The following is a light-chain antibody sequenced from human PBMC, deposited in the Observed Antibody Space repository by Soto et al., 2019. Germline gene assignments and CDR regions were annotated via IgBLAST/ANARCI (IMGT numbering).Light chain of an antibody. CDR1: QSVSSY. Sequence: EIVLTLSPATLSLSPGERATLSCRASQSVSSYLAWYQQKPGQAPRLLIYDASNRATGIPARFSGSGSGTDFTLTISSLEPEDFAVYYCHQRSNWPPWTFGQGTKVEIK. CDR2: DAS. J-gene: IGKJ1*01. V-gene: IGKV3-11*01. CDR3: HQRSNWPPWT.